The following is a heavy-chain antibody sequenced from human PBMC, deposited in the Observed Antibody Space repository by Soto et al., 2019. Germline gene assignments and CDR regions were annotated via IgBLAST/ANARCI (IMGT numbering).Heavy chain of an antibody. V-gene: IGHV3-15*01. J-gene: IGHJ4*02. Sequence: VQLVESGGGVVQPGRSLRLSCAASGFTFSSYAMHWVRQAPGKGLEWVGRVKSKTDGGTTDYAAPVKGRFTISRDDSKNMVFLQMNSLKIEDTAVYYCVTAPDGNYWGQGTLVTVSS. CDR2: VKSKTDGGTT. CDR3: VTAPDGNY. CDR1: GFTFSSYA.